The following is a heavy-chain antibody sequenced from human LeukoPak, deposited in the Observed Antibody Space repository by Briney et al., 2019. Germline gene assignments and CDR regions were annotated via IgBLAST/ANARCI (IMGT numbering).Heavy chain of an antibody. J-gene: IGHJ4*02. D-gene: IGHD5-18*01. Sequence: SETLSLTCTVSGGSISSSSSNYWGWIRQPPGKGLEWIGSIYYIGSTYYNPSLNSRGTISVDTSKNQFSLKLSSVTAADTAVYYCARPRAYSYGYLDYWGQGILVTVSS. V-gene: IGHV4-39*01. CDR3: ARPRAYSYGYLDY. CDR1: GGSISSSSSNY. CDR2: IYYIGST.